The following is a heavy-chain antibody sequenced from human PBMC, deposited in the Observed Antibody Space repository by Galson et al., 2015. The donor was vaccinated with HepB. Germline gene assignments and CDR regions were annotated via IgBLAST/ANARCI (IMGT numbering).Heavy chain of an antibody. CDR1: GGTFSSYA. CDR3: GGTGTTGNNWFDP. D-gene: IGHD1-7*01. CDR2: IIPIFGTA. Sequence: SVKVSCKASGGTFSSYAISWVRQAPGQGLEWMGGIIPIFGTANYAQKFQGRVTITADESTSTAYMELSSLRSEDTAVYYCGGTGTTGNNWFDPRGQGTLVTVSS. V-gene: IGHV1-69*13. J-gene: IGHJ5*02.